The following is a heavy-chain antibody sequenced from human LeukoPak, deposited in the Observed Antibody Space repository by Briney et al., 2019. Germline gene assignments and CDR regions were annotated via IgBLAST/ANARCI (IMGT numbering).Heavy chain of an antibody. J-gene: IGHJ4*02. Sequence: TGGSLRLSCAASGFTFSSYAMHWVRQAPGKGLEWVADIKQDGSEKYYVDSVKGRFTISRDNAKTSLYLQMNSLSAEDTAVYYCARDLSGVTGYTYGRGIDYWGQGTLVTVSS. CDR2: IKQDGSEK. CDR3: ARDLSGVTGYTYGRGIDY. CDR1: GFTFSSYA. D-gene: IGHD5-18*01. V-gene: IGHV3-7*01.